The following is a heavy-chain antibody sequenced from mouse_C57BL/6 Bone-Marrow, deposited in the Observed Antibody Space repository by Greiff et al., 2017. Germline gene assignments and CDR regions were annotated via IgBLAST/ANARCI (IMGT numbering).Heavy chain of an antibody. Sequence: QVQLQQSGAELVRPGTSVKMSCKASGYTFTNYWIGWAKQRPGHGLEWIGDIYPGGGYPTYNEKFKGKATLTADKYSSTAYMQFSSLTSEYSAIYYCARGDSSGYGFAYGGQGNLVTVSA. V-gene: IGHV1-63*01. CDR2: IYPGGGYP. CDR1: GYTFTNYW. CDR3: ARGDSSGYGFAY. J-gene: IGHJ3*01. D-gene: IGHD3-2*02.